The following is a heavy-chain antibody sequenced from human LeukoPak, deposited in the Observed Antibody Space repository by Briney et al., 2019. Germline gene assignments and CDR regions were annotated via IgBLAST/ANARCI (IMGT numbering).Heavy chain of an antibody. CDR3: ARERIAGTYYYDSSGYPTFNY. D-gene: IGHD3-22*01. Sequence: GASVKVSCKASGYTFTGYYMHWGGQAPGQGGERMGWINPKSGGTNYAQKFQGRVTMTRDTSISTAYMELSRLRSDDTAVYYCARERIAGTYYYDSSGYPTFNYWGQGTLVTVSS. CDR1: GYTFTGYY. J-gene: IGHJ4*02. CDR2: INPKSGGT. V-gene: IGHV1-2*02.